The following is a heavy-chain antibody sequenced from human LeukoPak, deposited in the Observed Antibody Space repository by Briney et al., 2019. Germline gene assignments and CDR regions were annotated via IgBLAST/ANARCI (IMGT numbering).Heavy chain of an antibody. CDR2: INPNSGGT. V-gene: IGHV1-2*02. J-gene: IGHJ6*03. CDR1: GYTFIDYY. D-gene: IGHD1-14*01. Sequence: ASVKVSCKASGYTFIDYYMHWVRQAPGQGLEWMGWINPNSGGTNYAQNFQGRVTMTRDMSTSTVYMELSSLRSEDTAVYYCARDSNLYYYYYMDVWGKGTTVTVSS. CDR3: ARDSNLYYYYYMDV.